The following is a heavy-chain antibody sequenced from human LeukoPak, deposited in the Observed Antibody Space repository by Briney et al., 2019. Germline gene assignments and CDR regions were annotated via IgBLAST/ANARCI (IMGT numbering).Heavy chain of an antibody. CDR3: AEDLDGGGGFGY. Sequence: GGSLRLSCSASGFTFSIYAMHWVRQAPGKGLEWVAAILYDGSNKYYADSVKGRFTISRDNSKNTLYLQMNSLRAEDTAVYYWAEDLDGGGGFGYWGHGTLVTVSS. CDR2: ILYDGSNK. J-gene: IGHJ4*01. D-gene: IGHD3-10*01. V-gene: IGHV3-30*04. CDR1: GFTFSIYA.